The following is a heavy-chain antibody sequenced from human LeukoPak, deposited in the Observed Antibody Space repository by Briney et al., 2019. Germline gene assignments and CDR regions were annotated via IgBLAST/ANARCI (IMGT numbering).Heavy chain of an antibody. J-gene: IGHJ6*03. CDR2: TVPL. Sequence: ASVKVSCKASGGTFSGYAVIWVRQAPGQGLEWMGGTVPLKYAQKFQGRVTLTTDESTSTAFMELSSLTSEDTAVYFCARAPYGVYSGDFYSYYMDVWGKGTTVTVSS. D-gene: IGHD4/OR15-4a*01. V-gene: IGHV1-69*05. CDR1: GGTFSGYA. CDR3: ARAPYGVYSGDFYSYYMDV.